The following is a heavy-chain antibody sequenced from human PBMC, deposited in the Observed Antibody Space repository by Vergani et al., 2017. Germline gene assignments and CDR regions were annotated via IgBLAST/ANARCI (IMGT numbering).Heavy chain of an antibody. CDR2: ISWNSGSI. Sequence: EVQLVESGGGLVQPGRSLRLSCAASGFTFDDYAMHLVRQAPGKGLEWVSGISWNSGSIGYADSVKGRFTISRDNAKNSLYLQMNSLRAEDTALYYCAKGDNSYGYWYYFDYWGQGTLVTVSS. CDR1: GFTFDDYA. V-gene: IGHV3-9*01. J-gene: IGHJ4*02. D-gene: IGHD5-18*01. CDR3: AKGDNSYGYWYYFDY.